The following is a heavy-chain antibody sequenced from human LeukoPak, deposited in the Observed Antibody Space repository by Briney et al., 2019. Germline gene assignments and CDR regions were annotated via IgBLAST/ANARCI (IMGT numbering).Heavy chain of an antibody. CDR1: GYTFTGYY. V-gene: IGHV1-2*06. CDR2: INPSSGGT. D-gene: IGHD3-10*02. Sequence: ASVKVSCKASGYTFTGYYMHWVRQAPGQGLEWMGRINPSSGGTNYAQKFQGRVTMTRDTSISTAYMELSRLRSDDTAVYYCARVCVRGAFDIWGQGTMVTVSS. J-gene: IGHJ3*02. CDR3: ARVCVRGAFDI.